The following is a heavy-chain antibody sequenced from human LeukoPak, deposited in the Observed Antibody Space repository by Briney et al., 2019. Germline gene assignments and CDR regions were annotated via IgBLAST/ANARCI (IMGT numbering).Heavy chain of an antibody. CDR3: AGEYYYDSSGYYR. V-gene: IGHV4-4*07. Sequence: SETLSLTCTVSGGSISSCYWSWIRQPAGKGLEWIGRIYTSGSTNYNPSLKSRVTMSVDTSKNQFSLKLSSVTAADTAVYYCAGEYYYDSSGYYRWGQGTLVTVSS. CDR1: GGSISSCY. CDR2: IYTSGST. D-gene: IGHD3-22*01. J-gene: IGHJ4*02.